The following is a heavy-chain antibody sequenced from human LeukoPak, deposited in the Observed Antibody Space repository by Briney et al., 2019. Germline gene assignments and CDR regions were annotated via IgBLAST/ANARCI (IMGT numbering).Heavy chain of an antibody. D-gene: IGHD3-3*01. CDR1: GYTLTELS. CDR3: ATDAKDLRFLEGAFDI. V-gene: IGHV1-24*01. CDR2: FDPEDGET. Sequence: AXVKVSCKVSGYTLTELSMHWVRQAPGKGLEWMGGFDPEDGETIYAQKFQGRVTMTEDTSTDTAYMELSSLRSEDTAVYYCATDAKDLRFLEGAFDIWGQGTMVTVSS. J-gene: IGHJ3*02.